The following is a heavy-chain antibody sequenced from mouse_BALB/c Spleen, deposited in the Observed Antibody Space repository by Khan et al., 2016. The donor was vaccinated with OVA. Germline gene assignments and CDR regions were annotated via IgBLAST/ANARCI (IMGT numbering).Heavy chain of an antibody. D-gene: IGHD4-1*01. CDR2: FSSGGDYT. CDR1: GFTFSSYS. V-gene: IGHV5-6*01. J-gene: IGHJ3*01. Sequence: EVELVESGGDLVKPGGSLKLSCAVSGFTFSSYSMSWGRQTLDKRLEGVASFSSGGDYTYYPDSVKGRFTISRDNSKKTLFLQMSYLKSEETAMYYGADQVTGSFAYWGQGTLVTVSA. CDR3: ADQVTGSFAY.